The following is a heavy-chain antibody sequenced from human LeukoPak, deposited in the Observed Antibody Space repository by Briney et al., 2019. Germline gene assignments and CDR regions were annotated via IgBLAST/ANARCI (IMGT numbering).Heavy chain of an antibody. CDR2: ISYDGTNK. CDR3: ARVSLIVVVPGILDY. CDR1: GFTFSSYS. D-gene: IGHD2-21*02. Sequence: PGGSLRLSCAASGFTFSSYSMNWVRQAPGKGLEWVALISYDGTNKYYTDSVKGRFTISRDNSKNTLSLQMNSLRADDTAVYFCARVSLIVVVPGILDYWGQGILVTVSS. V-gene: IGHV3-30*03. J-gene: IGHJ4*02.